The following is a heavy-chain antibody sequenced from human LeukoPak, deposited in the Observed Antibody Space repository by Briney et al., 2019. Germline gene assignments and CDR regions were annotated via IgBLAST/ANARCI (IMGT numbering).Heavy chain of an antibody. V-gene: IGHV1-18*01. D-gene: IGHD3-10*01. Sequence: GASVKVSCKASGYTFTSYGISWVRQAPGQGLEWMGWISAYNGNTNYAQKLQGRVTMTTDTSTSTVYMELRSLRSDDTAVYYCARDLITGGSWFDPWGQGTLVTVSS. J-gene: IGHJ5*02. CDR3: ARDLITGGSWFDP. CDR1: GYTFTSYG. CDR2: ISAYNGNT.